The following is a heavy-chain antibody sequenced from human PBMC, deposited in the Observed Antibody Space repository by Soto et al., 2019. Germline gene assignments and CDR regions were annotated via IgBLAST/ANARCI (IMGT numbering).Heavy chain of an antibody. Sequence: QLQLHESGSGLVKPSQTLSLTCTVSGASITYGGYSWSWIRQTPGKGLEWIGYINHLETTFYNPSFGSRLTLSIDRAKNQCSLNLNSMSAADRAVYFCARGGGSDSFDYWGQGILVTVSS. CDR1: GASITYGGYS. CDR2: INHLETT. D-gene: IGHD1-26*01. J-gene: IGHJ4*02. CDR3: ARGGGSDSFDY. V-gene: IGHV4-30-2*01.